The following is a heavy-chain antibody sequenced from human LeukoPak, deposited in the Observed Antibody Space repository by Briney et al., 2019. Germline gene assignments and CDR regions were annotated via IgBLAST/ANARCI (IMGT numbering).Heavy chain of an antibody. J-gene: IGHJ5*02. CDR3: ARDNSVGDNAWWFDP. V-gene: IGHV1-46*01. CDR2: IDPTGGST. D-gene: IGHD1-26*01. Sequence: ASVKVSCKASGYTFTSYYMHWVRQAPGQGLEWMGLIDPTGGSTGYAQKFQGRVTMTRDMSTSTDYMELSSLRSEDTAIYYCARDNSVGDNAWWFDPWGQGTLVTVSS. CDR1: GYTFTSYY.